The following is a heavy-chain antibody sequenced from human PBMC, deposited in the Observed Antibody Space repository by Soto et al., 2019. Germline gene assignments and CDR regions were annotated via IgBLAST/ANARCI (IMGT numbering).Heavy chain of an antibody. J-gene: IGHJ4*02. CDR2: AYPSDADV. D-gene: IGHD2-8*01. V-gene: IGHV5-51*01. Sequence: PLASLKISCQGTGYRFSSSWIDRARQKPGKGLEWLGNAYPSDADVRHSPTFEGQVAISTDNSTHTAYLQLLNLIPPDTAFYYCTNGATCSFDSWGQGTRVTVSS. CDR3: TNGATCSFDS. CDR1: GYRFSSSW.